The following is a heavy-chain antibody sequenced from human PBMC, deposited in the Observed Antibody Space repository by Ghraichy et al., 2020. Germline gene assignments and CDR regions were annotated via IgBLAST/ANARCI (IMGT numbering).Heavy chain of an antibody. CDR2: INHSGST. D-gene: IGHD3-10*01. CDR1: GGSFSGYY. V-gene: IGHV4-34*01. CDR3: ARAETETMVLTYYYYGMDV. J-gene: IGHJ6*02. Sequence: SETLSLTCAVYGGSFSGYYWSWIRQPPGKGLEWIGEINHSGSTNYNPSLKSRVTISVDTSKYQFSLKLSSVTTADTAVYYCARAETETMVLTYYYYGMDVWGQGTTVTVSS.